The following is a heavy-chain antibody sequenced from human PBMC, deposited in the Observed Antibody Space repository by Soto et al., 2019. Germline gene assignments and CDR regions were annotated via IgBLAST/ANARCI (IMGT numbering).Heavy chain of an antibody. CDR2: IYPGDSDT. CDR1: GYSFASHW. V-gene: IGHV5-51*01. CDR3: ARYSGSYCHYLDF. J-gene: IGHJ4*02. Sequence: GESLKISCKGSGYSFASHWVAWVRQMPEKGLEWIGTIYPGDSDTKYSSAFRGHVTISADTSVSTAYLQWRSLEATDSAIYYCARYSGSYCHYLDFWGQGTLVTVSS. D-gene: IGHD1-26*01.